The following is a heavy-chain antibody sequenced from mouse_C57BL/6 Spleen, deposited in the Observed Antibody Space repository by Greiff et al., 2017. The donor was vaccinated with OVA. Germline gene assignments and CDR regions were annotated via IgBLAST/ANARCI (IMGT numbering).Heavy chain of an antibody. CDR2: ISSGSSTI. J-gene: IGHJ3*01. CDR3: ASQGLYDYGWFAY. D-gene: IGHD2-4*01. Sequence: EVQVVESGGGLVKPGGSLKLSCAASGFTFSDYGMHWVRQAPEKGLEWVAYISSGSSTIYYADTVKGRFTISRDNAKNTLFLQMTSLRSEDTAMYYCASQGLYDYGWFAYWGQGTLVTVSA. CDR1: GFTFSDYG. V-gene: IGHV5-17*01.